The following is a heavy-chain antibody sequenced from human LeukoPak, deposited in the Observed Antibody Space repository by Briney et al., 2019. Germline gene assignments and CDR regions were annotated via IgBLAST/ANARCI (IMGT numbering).Heavy chain of an antibody. D-gene: IGHD2-8*01. CDR3: ARNLINGPPRFDY. CDR2: INTNTGDT. Sequence: ASVTVSCKASGYTFTGYYMHWVRQAPGQGLEWMGYINTNTGDTNYAQRFQGRVTMTRDTSISTAYMELSRLRSDDTAVYFCARNLINGPPRFDYWGQGALVTVSS. V-gene: IGHV1-2*02. J-gene: IGHJ4*02. CDR1: GYTFTGYY.